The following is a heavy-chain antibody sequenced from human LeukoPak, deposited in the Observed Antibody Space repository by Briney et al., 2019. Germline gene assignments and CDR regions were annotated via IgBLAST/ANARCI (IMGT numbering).Heavy chain of an antibody. V-gene: IGHV4-59*11. CDR2: IYYSEST. CDR1: GGSISSHY. CDR3: ASYYDSSGYYNY. D-gene: IGHD3-22*01. Sequence: SETLSLTCTVSGGSISSHYWSWIRQPPGKGLEWIGYIYYSESTNYNPSLKSRVTISVDTSTNQFSLKLSSVTAADTAVYYCASYYDSSGYYNYWGQGTLVTVSS. J-gene: IGHJ4*02.